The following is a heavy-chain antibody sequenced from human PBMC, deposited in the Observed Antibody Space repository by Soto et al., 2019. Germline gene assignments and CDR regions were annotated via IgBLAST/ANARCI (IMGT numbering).Heavy chain of an antibody. CDR3: ARGPQWGDYVFDD. D-gene: IGHD4-17*01. V-gene: IGHV1-46*01. J-gene: IGHJ4*02. CDR2: INPSGGST. CDR1: GYTFTSYY. Sequence: SVQVSCKASGYTFTSYYMHWVRQAPGQGLAWMGIINPSGGSTSYAQKFQGRVTMTRDTSTSTVYMELSSLRSEDTAVYYCARGPQWGDYVFDDWGQGSLVTVSS.